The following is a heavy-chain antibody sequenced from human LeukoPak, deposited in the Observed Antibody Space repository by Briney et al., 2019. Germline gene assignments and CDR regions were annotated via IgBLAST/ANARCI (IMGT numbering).Heavy chain of an antibody. CDR2: ISGSGGST. J-gene: IGHJ4*02. CDR1: GFTFSSYA. D-gene: IGHD5-12*01. V-gene: IGHV3-23*01. CDR3: AKDPSRDIVATIVDY. Sequence: GGSLRLSCAASGFTFSSYAMSWVRQAPGKGLEWVSAISGSGGSTYYADSVKGRFTISRGNSKNTLYLQMNSLRAEDTAVYYCAKDPSRDIVATIVDYWGQGTLVTVSS.